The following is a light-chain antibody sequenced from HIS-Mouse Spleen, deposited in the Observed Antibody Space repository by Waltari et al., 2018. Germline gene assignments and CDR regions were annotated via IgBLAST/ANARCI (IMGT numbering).Light chain of an antibody. CDR3: AAWDDSLSGYV. CDR2: RNN. J-gene: IGLJ1*01. Sequence: QSVLTQPPSASGTPGQRVTISCSGSSSNIGSHYVYWYQQRPGTAPKLLIYRNNQRPSGVPDRFSGSKSGTSASLAISGLRSEDEADYYCAAWDDSLSGYVFGTGTRVTVL. V-gene: IGLV1-47*01. CDR1: SSNIGSHY.